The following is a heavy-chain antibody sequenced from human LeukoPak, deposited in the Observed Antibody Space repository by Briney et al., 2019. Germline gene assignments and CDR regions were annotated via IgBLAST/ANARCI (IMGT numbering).Heavy chain of an antibody. J-gene: IGHJ6*02. CDR1: GFTFSSYA. CDR2: ISGSGGST. Sequence: PGGSLRLSCAASGFTFSSYAMSWVRQAPGKGLEWVSVISGSGGSTYYADSVKGRFTISRDNSRNTLYLQMNSLRAEDTAIYYCAKDDYSYYAMDVWGRGTTVTVSS. V-gene: IGHV3-23*01. CDR3: AKDDYSYYAMDV.